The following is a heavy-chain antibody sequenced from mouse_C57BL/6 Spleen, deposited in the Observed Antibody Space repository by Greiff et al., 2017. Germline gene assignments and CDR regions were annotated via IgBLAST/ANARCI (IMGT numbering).Heavy chain of an antibody. J-gene: IGHJ3*01. CDR1: GYTFTGYW. D-gene: IGHD2-14*01. Sequence: QVQLQQSGAELMKPGASVKLSCKATGYTFTGYWIEWVKQRPGHGLEWIGEILPGSGSTNYNEKFKGKATFTADPSSNTAYMQLSSLTTEDSAIYYCARRNDGAWFAYWGQGTLVTVSA. CDR3: ARRNDGAWFAY. V-gene: IGHV1-9*01. CDR2: ILPGSGST.